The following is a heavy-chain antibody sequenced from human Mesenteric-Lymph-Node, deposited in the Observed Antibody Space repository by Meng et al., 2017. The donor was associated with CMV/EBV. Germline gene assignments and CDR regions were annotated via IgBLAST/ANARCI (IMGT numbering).Heavy chain of an antibody. CDR2: IGATINYI. CDR1: SGFTFNIYT. V-gene: IGHV3-21*01. D-gene: IGHD3-16*01. CDR3: ASALKGGMLLVYQYDAMDV. Sequence: GESLKISCAASSGFTFNIYTMNWVRQAPGKGLEWVSSIGATINYIYYADSVKGRFTISRDNSENTVYLQMNSLRGGDTAVYYCASALKGGMLLVYQYDAMDVWGQGTTVTVSS. J-gene: IGHJ6*02.